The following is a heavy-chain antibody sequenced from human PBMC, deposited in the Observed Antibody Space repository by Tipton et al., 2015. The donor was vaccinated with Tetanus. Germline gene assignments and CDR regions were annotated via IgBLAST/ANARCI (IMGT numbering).Heavy chain of an antibody. Sequence: TLSLTCTVSGGFSSGDYYWSWIRQHPGQGLEWIGNIYYTALTSYSPSLNSRVRIAVDTSKNQFSLSLTSVTAADTAVYFCARGLPREPSYLDYWGQGKQVTVSS. V-gene: IGHV4-31*03. CDR1: GGFSSGDYY. CDR3: ARGLPREPSYLDY. J-gene: IGHJ4*02. CDR2: IYYTALT. D-gene: IGHD1-26*01.